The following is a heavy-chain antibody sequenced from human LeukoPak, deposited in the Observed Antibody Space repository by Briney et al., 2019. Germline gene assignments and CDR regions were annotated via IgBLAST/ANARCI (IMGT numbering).Heavy chain of an antibody. CDR2: ISGSGGST. CDR1: GFTFSSYA. Sequence: GGSLRLSCAASGFTFSSYAMSWVRQAPGKGLEWVSAISGSGGSTYYADSVKGRFTISRDNSKNTLYLQMNSLRAEDTAVYYCAKRPIGNSGLYDFDYWGQGALVTVSS. CDR3: AKRPIGNSGLYDFDY. D-gene: IGHD4-23*01. J-gene: IGHJ4*02. V-gene: IGHV3-23*01.